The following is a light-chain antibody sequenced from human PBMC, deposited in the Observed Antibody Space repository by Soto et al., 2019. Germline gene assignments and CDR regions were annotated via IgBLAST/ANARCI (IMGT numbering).Light chain of an antibody. J-gene: IGLJ2*01. V-gene: IGLV2-14*01. CDR3: SSYTSSGALV. Sequence: QSALAQPASVSGSPGQSITISCTGTSSDIGDSNFVSWYQHHPGKAPKLLIYDVSDRPSRISSRFSGSKSANTASLTISGLQAEDEALYYCSSYTSSGALVFGGGTKLTVL. CDR1: SSDIGDSNF. CDR2: DVS.